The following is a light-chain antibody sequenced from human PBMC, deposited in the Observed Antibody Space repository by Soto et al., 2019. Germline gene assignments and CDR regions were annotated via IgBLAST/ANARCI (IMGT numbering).Light chain of an antibody. Sequence: IVLTQSPGTLSLSPGERATLSCRASQSVGSTFLAWYQQKPGQAPRLPIDGVSTRATGIPDRFSGSWSGTDFTLTISSLQPEDFATYYCQQSYSTPRTFGQGTKVDIK. CDR2: GVS. CDR3: QQSYSTPRT. V-gene: IGKV3-20*01. J-gene: IGKJ1*01. CDR1: QSVGSTF.